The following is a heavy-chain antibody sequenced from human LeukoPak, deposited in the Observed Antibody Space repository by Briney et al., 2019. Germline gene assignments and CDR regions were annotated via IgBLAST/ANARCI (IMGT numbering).Heavy chain of an antibody. V-gene: IGHV3-9*01. CDR3: AKAMIGSFDY. Sequence: PGGSLRLSCAASGFTFSTYGMSWVRQAPGKGLEWVSGISWNSGSIGYADSVKGRFTISRDNAKNSLYLQMNSLRAEDTALYYCAKAMIGSFDYWGQGALVTVSS. CDR1: GFTFSTYG. D-gene: IGHD3-22*01. J-gene: IGHJ4*02. CDR2: ISWNSGSI.